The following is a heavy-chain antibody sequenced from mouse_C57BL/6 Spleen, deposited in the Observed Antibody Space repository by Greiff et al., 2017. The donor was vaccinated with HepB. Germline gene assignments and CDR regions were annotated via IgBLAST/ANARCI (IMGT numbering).Heavy chain of an antibody. V-gene: IGHV1-54*01. CDR3: ARWKGDYFDY. Sequence: QVQLQQSGAELVRPGTSVKVSCKASGYAFTNYLIEWVKRRPGQGLEWIGVINPGSGGTNYNEKFKGKATLTADKSSSTAYMQLSSLTSEDSAVYFCARWKGDYFDYWGQGTTLTVSS. CDR2: INPGSGGT. CDR1: GYAFTNYL. J-gene: IGHJ2*01.